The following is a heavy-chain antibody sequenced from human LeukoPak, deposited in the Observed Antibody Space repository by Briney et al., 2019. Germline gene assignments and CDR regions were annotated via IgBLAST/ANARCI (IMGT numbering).Heavy chain of an antibody. CDR3: ARGLYCGGGSCYGDAFDI. Sequence: GGSLRLSCAASGFTFSSYDMHWVRQATGKGLEWVSAIGTAGDTYYPGSVKGRFTISRENAKNSLYLQMNSLRAGDTAVYYCARGLYCGGGSCYGDAFDIWGQGTMVTVSS. J-gene: IGHJ3*02. V-gene: IGHV3-13*01. CDR2: IGTAGDT. D-gene: IGHD2-15*01. CDR1: GFTFSSYD.